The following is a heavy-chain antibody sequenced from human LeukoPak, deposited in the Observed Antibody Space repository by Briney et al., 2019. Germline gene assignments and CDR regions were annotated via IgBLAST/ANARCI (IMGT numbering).Heavy chain of an antibody. J-gene: IGHJ4*02. CDR3: ARSIAVARYYFDY. Sequence: TGESLQISCKGSGYTFSGYSMNWVRQAPGKGLEWVSSISSSSSNIYYADSVKGRFTISRDNAKNSLYLQMNSLRAEDTAVYYCARSIAVARYYFDYWGQGTLVTVSS. V-gene: IGHV3-21*01. CDR1: GYTFSGYS. CDR2: ISSSSSNI. D-gene: IGHD6-19*01.